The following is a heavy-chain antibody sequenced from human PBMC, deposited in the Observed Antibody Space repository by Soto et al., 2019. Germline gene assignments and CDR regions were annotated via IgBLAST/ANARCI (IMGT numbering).Heavy chain of an antibody. J-gene: IGHJ5*02. Sequence: QVQLVQSGAEVKKPGSSVKVSCKASGGTFSSYAISWVRQAPGQGLEWMGGIIPIFGTANYAQKFQGRVTITADESTSTAYMGLSSLRSEDTAVYYCAREYRTQQLVLPWFDPWGQGTLVTVSS. D-gene: IGHD6-13*01. CDR2: IIPIFGTA. CDR1: GGTFSSYA. CDR3: AREYRTQQLVLPWFDP. V-gene: IGHV1-69*01.